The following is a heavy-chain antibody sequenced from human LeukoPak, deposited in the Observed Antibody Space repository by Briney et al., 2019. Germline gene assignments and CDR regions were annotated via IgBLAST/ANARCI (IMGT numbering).Heavy chain of an antibody. Sequence: GGSLRLSCAASGFTFSSYEMNWVRQAPGKWLEWLAVISNDGTIQYYADSVKGRFTISRDNSRNIMNLQTDSLRPEDTALYYCARAMVRGVIPYWGQGTLVTVSS. V-gene: IGHV3-30*04. CDR2: ISNDGTIQ. J-gene: IGHJ4*02. CDR1: GFTFSSYE. D-gene: IGHD3-10*01. CDR3: ARAMVRGVIPY.